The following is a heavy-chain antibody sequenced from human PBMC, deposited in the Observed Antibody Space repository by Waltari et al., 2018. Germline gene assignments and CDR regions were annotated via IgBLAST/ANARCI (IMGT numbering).Heavy chain of an antibody. D-gene: IGHD3-10*01. Sequence: QVQLQESGPGLVKPSQTLSLTCTVSGGSISSGGYYWSWIRQHPGKGLEWIGYIYYSGSTYYNPSLKSRVTISVDTSKNQFSLKLSSVTAADTAVYYCARSYLPNYYGSGSYYNFRWFYPWGQGTLVTVSS. V-gene: IGHV4-31*03. CDR2: IYYSGST. CDR3: ARSYLPNYYGSGSYYNFRWFYP. CDR1: GGSISSGGYY. J-gene: IGHJ5*02.